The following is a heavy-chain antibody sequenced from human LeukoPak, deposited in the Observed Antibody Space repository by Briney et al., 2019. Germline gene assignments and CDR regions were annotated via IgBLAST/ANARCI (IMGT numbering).Heavy chain of an antibody. CDR2: IHYSGST. V-gene: IGHV4-59*01. CDR1: GGSINSDF. J-gene: IGHJ3*02. CDR3: ARDRPLGTGDVFDI. D-gene: IGHD1-14*01. Sequence: SETLSLTCTLSGGSINSDFWSWIRQSPGQGLEWIGYIHYSGSTNYNPSFKSRVTLLADTSTSKVFLSLRSVTAADTAVYYCARDRPLGTGDVFDIWGQGTMVTVSS.